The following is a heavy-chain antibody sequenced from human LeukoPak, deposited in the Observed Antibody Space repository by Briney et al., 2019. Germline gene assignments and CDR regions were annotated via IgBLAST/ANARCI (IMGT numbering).Heavy chain of an antibody. V-gene: IGHV4-59*12. CDR1: GGSISSYY. Sequence: PSETLSLTCTVSGGSISSYYWSWIRQPPGKGLEWIGYIYYSGSTNYNPSLKSRVTISVDTSKNQFSLKLSSVTAADTAVYYCARVELRFSNWFDPWGQGTLVTVSS. CDR3: ARVELRFSNWFDP. J-gene: IGHJ5*02. CDR2: IYYSGST. D-gene: IGHD3-3*01.